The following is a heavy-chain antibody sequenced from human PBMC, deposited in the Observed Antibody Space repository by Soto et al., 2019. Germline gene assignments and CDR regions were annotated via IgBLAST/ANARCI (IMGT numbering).Heavy chain of an antibody. CDR3: ARGRSCSSTSSYVRGWFDP. CDR1: GYTFTSYD. CDR2: MNPNSGNT. V-gene: IGHV1-8*01. Sequence: QVQLVQSGAEVKKPGASVKVSCKASGYTFTSYDINWVRQATGQGLEWMGWMNPNSGNTGYVQKFQGRVTMTRNTSISTAYMELSSLRSEDTAVYYCARGRSCSSTSSYVRGWFDPWGQGTLVTVSS. D-gene: IGHD2-2*01. J-gene: IGHJ5*02.